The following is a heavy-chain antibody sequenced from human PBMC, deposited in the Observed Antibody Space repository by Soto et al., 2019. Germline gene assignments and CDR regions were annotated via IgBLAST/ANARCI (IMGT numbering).Heavy chain of an antibody. V-gene: IGHV3-66*01. D-gene: IGHD6-19*01. CDR1: GFTVSSNY. J-gene: IGHJ1*01. CDR2: IYSGGST. Sequence: EVQLVESGGGLVQPGGSLRLSCAASGFTVSSNYMSWVRQAPGKGLEWVSVIYSGGSTYYADSVQGRFTISRDNSKNTLDLQMNSLSAEDTAVYYCARDRLAVAGNPEYFQHWGQGTLVTVSS. CDR3: ARDRLAVAGNPEYFQH.